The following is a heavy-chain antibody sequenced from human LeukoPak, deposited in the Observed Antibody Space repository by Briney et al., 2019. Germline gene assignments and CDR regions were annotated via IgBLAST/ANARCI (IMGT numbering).Heavy chain of an antibody. D-gene: IGHD3-10*01. CDR1: GFTFSSYS. CDR3: ARGSPLLWFGELLYDY. CDR2: ISSSSSTI. J-gene: IGHJ4*02. V-gene: IGHV3-48*01. Sequence: GGSLRLSCAASGFTFSSYSINWVRQAPGKGLEWVSYISSSSSTIYYADSVKGRFTISRDNAKNSLYLQMNSLRAEDTAVYYCARGSPLLWFGELLYDYWGQGTLVTVSS.